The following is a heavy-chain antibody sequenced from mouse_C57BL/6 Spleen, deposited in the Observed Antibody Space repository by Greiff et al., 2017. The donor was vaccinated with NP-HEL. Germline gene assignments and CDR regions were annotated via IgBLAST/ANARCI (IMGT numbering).Heavy chain of an antibody. CDR1: GYTFTDYY. CDR2: IYPGSGNT. Sequence: QVQLQQSGAELVRPGASVKLSCKASGYTFTDYYINWVKQRPGQGLEWIARIYPGSGNTYYNEKFKGKATLTAEKSSSTAYMQLSSLTSEDSAVYFCAREEGYYAWFAYWGQGTLVTVSA. CDR3: AREEGYYAWFAY. D-gene: IGHD2-3*01. V-gene: IGHV1-76*01. J-gene: IGHJ3*01.